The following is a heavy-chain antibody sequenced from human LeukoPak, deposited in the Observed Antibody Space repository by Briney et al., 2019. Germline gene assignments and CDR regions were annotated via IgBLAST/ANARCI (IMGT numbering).Heavy chain of an antibody. V-gene: IGHV4-4*07. D-gene: IGHD3-22*01. CDR1: GGSISNYY. CDR2: IYTSGST. Sequence: PSETLSLTCTVSGGSISNYYWSWIRQPAGKGLEWVGRIYTSGSTNYNPSLKSRVTMSVDTSKNQFSLKLSSVTAADTAVYYCARDGENTYYYDSSGALDYWGQGTLVTVSS. J-gene: IGHJ4*02. CDR3: ARDGENTYYYDSSGALDY.